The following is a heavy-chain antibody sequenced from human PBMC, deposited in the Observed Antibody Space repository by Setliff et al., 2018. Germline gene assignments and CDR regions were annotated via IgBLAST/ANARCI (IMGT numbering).Heavy chain of an antibody. D-gene: IGHD3-10*01. CDR3: AREGYYGSGSYYGYVLDY. J-gene: IGHJ4*02. V-gene: IGHV1-69*13. CDR1: GGTFINYA. Sequence: SVKVSCKASGGTFINYAISWVRRAPGQGLEWMGRIIPIFGTANYAQKFQGRVTITADESTSTAYMELSSLRSEDTAVYYCAREGYYGSGSYYGYVLDYWGQGTLVTVSS. CDR2: IIPIFGTA.